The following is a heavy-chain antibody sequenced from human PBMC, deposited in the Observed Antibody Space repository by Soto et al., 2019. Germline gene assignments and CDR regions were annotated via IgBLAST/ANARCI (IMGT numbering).Heavy chain of an antibody. CDR2: VYHSGNT. D-gene: IGHD3-16*01. J-gene: IGHJ4*01. Sequence: SETLSLTCTVSGDSISSDKWWSWVRQPPGKGLEWIGEVYHSGNTNYNPSLKSRVIISVDKSKNQFSLKLSSVTAADTAVYFCASHRGNTFGPYDDWGQGTQVTVSS. V-gene: IGHV4-4*02. CDR1: GDSISSDKW. CDR3: ASHRGNTFGPYDD.